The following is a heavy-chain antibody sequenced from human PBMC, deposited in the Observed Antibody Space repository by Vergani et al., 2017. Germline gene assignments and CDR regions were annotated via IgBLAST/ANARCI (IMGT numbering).Heavy chain of an antibody. CDR2: ISSSGSTI. CDR1: GFTFSSYE. CDR3: AKANPRNSGYDYLYYYHAMDV. D-gene: IGHD5-12*01. J-gene: IGHJ6*04. V-gene: IGHV3-48*03. Sequence: EVQLVESGGGLVQPGGSLRLSCAASGFTFSSYEMNWVRQAPGKGLEWVSYISSSGSTIYYADSVKGRFTISRDNAKNSLYLQMNSLSAGDTAVYYCAKANPRNSGYDYLYYYHAMDVWGKGTTVTVSS.